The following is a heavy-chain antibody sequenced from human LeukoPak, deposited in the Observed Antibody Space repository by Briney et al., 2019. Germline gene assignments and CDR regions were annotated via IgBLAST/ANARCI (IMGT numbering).Heavy chain of an antibody. Sequence: GGSLRLSCAASGFTFSDYVLGWVRQAPGRGLEWVATLSGSGAGTYYSDSVQGRFTISRDNSKRTLFLQMNSLRAEDTAFYYCAKAELGVDTFFDYWGQGTLVTVSS. CDR1: GFTFSDYV. D-gene: IGHD3-3*01. CDR2: LSGSGAGT. V-gene: IGHV3-23*01. J-gene: IGHJ4*02. CDR3: AKAELGVDTFFDY.